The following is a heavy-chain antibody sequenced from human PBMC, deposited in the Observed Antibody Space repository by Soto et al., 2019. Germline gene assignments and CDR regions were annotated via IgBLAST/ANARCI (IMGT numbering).Heavy chain of an antibody. D-gene: IGHD3-22*01. J-gene: IGHJ4*02. V-gene: IGHV1-8*01. CDR3: ARGPLIDKEMALDY. Sequence: WASVKVSCKASGYTFTSYDINWVRQATGQGLEWMGWMNPNSGNTGYAQKFQGRVTMTRNTSISTAYMELSSLRSEDTAVYYCARGPLIDKEMALDYWGQGTLVTVSS. CDR1: GYTFTSYD. CDR2: MNPNSGNT.